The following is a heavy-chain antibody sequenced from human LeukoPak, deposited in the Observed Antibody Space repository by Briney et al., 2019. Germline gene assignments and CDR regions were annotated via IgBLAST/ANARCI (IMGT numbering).Heavy chain of an antibody. D-gene: IGHD3-22*01. CDR1: GGTFSSYA. CDR2: IIPIFGTA. J-gene: IGHJ4*02. V-gene: IGHV1-69*13. CDR3: ARSYAHYYDSRGYYHY. Sequence: ASVKVSCKASGGTFSSYAISWVRQAPGQGLEWMGGIIPIFGTANYAQKFQGRVTITADESTSTAYMELSSLRSEDTAVYYCARSYAHYYDSRGYYHYWGQGTLVTVS.